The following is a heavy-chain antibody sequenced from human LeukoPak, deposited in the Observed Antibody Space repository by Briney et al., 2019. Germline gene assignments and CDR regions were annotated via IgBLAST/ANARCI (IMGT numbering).Heavy chain of an antibody. D-gene: IGHD5-18*01. CDR1: AYTFTSYG. CDR3: ARVETATWIQPRKAFDI. Sequence: GASVKVSCKASAYTFTSYGISWVRQAPGQGLEWMGWISPYNGNTNYAQKLQGRVTMTTDTSTSTAYMELRSLRSDDTAVYYCARVETATWIQPRKAFDIWGQGTMVTVSS. J-gene: IGHJ3*02. CDR2: ISPYNGNT. V-gene: IGHV1-18*01.